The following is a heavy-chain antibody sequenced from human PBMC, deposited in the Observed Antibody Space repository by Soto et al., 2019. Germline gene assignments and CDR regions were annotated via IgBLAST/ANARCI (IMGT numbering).Heavy chain of an antibody. V-gene: IGHV4-4*02. CDR3: AAAPETYSPAGYYVNYFGT. CDR1: GGSISSSNW. D-gene: IGHD3-22*01. Sequence: SETLSLTCAVSGGSISSSNWWSWVRQPPGKGLEWIGEIYHGGSTNYNPSLKSRVTISIDTSRSQFSLRLSSVTVADTAVYYCAAAPETYSPAGYYVNYFGTWGQGTLVTVSS. J-gene: IGHJ4*02. CDR2: IYHGGST.